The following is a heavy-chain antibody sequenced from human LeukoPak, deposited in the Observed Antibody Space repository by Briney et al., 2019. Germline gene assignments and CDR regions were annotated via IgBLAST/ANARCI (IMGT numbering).Heavy chain of an antibody. D-gene: IGHD6-6*01. CDR1: GGSISSYY. J-gene: IGHJ4*02. CDR2: MYYSGST. V-gene: IGHV4-59*01. Sequence: SETLSLTCTVSGGSISSYYWSWIRQPPGKGLEWIGYMYYSGSTNYNPSLKSRVTISVDTSKNQFSLKLSSVTAADTAVYYCATLRGAARPYYFDYWGQGTLVTVSS. CDR3: ATLRGAARPYYFDY.